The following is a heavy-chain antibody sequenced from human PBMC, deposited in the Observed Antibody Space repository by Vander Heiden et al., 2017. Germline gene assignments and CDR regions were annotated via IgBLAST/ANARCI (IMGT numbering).Heavy chain of an antibody. D-gene: IGHD3-22*01. V-gene: IGHV3-23*01. CDR3: AKDAIPYYYDSSGPDAFDI. CDR2: ISGSGGST. J-gene: IGHJ3*02. CDR1: GFTFSSHA. Sequence: EVQLLEPGGGLVQPGGSLRLSCAASGFTFSSHAMSWVRQAPGKGLEWVSAISGSGGSTYYADSVKGRFTISRDNSKNTLYLQMNSLRAEDTAVYYCAKDAIPYYYDSSGPDAFDIWGQGTMVTVSS.